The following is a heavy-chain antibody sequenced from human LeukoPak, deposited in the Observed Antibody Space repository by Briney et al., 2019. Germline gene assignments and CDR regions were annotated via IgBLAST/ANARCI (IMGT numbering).Heavy chain of an antibody. V-gene: IGHV3-30*18. D-gene: IGHD5-12*01. CDR1: GFTFSSYG. CDR2: ISYDGSNK. J-gene: IGHJ4*02. Sequence: GGSLRLSCAASGFTFSSYGMHWVRQAPGKGLEWVAVISYDGSNKYYADSVKGRFTISRDNSKNTLYLQMNCLRAEDTAVYYCAKDLYYSGYDLASSLWGQGTLVTVSS. CDR3: AKDLYYSGYDLASSL.